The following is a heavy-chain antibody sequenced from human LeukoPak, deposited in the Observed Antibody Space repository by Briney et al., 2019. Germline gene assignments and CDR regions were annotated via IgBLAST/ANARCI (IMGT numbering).Heavy chain of an antibody. V-gene: IGHV1-8*01. J-gene: IGHJ4*02. CDR3: ARAGRKYAFDY. CDR1: GYSFTSHD. Sequence: ASVKVSCKASGYSFTSHDINWVRQATGQGLEWMGWMNPNGGNTGYAQKFQGRVTMTTDTSMKTAYIELSSLRSEDTAVYYCARAGRKYAFDYWGQGTLVTVSS. CDR2: MNPNGGNT.